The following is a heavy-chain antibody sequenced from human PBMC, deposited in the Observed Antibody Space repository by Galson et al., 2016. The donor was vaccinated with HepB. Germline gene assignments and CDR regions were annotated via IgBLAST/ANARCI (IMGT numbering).Heavy chain of an antibody. CDR2: ISSSTSTI. D-gene: IGHD3-16*01. CDR3: ARQLPPRRGGLYYYPLDV. CDR1: GFTFRDYS. J-gene: IGHJ6*02. Sequence: SLRLSCAASGFTFRDYSLNWVRQAPGKGLEWLSYISSSTSTIYYADSVKGRFTISRDNAQSSLYLQMGSLRDDDSAVYYCARQLPPRRGGLYYYPLDVWGQGTTVTVSS. V-gene: IGHV3-48*02.